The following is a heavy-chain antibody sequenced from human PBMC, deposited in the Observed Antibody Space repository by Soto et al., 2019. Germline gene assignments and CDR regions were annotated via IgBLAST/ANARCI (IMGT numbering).Heavy chain of an antibody. Sequence: ASVKVSCKASGYTFTSYAINWVRQATGQGLEWMGWMNPNSGNTGYAQKFQGRFTMTRNTSISTAYMELSSLGSEDTDAYYCARVGRFRAAAGKRDDYYYGMDVWGQGTTVTVS. J-gene: IGHJ6*02. V-gene: IGHV1-8*01. CDR2: MNPNSGNT. CDR3: ARVGRFRAAAGKRDDYYYGMDV. D-gene: IGHD6-13*01. CDR1: GYTFTSYA.